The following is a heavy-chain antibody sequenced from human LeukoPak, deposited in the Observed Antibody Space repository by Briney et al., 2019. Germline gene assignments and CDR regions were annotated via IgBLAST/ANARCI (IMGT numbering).Heavy chain of an antibody. J-gene: IGHJ4*02. Sequence: ASVKVSCKASGYTFTEYYLNWMRQAPGQGLEWMGWISPYSGATHYAQIFQGRVTMTEDTSTDTAYMELSSLRSEDTAVYYCATELRSGYFDYWGQGTPVTVSS. CDR1: GYTFTEYY. V-gene: IGHV1-2*02. D-gene: IGHD3-22*01. CDR3: ATELRSGYFDY. CDR2: ISPYSGAT.